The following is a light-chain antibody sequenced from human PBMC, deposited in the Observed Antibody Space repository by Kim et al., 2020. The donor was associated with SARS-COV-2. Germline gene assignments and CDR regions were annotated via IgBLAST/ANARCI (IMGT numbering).Light chain of an antibody. V-gene: IGKV1-39*01. CDR3: QQSYSSPPT. Sequence: SASVGDRVTITCRASQSINTYLVWYQQKPGKAPNRLIYGASNLHSGVPPRFSGSGSGTDFALTISSLQPEDFATYYCQQSYSSPPTFGQGTKLEI. J-gene: IGKJ2*01. CDR1: QSINTY. CDR2: GAS.